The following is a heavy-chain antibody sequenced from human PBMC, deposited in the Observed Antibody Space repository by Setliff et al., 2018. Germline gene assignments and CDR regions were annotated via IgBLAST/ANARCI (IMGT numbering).Heavy chain of an antibody. D-gene: IGHD6-19*01. CDR3: VTDQKWLVLSSGHDAFDI. Sequence: GASVKVSCKVSGYTLTELSMHWVRQAPGEGLEWMGGFDLEDGETIYAQRFQGRVTMTEDTSTDTAYMELSSLRSEDTAMYYCVTDQKWLVLSSGHDAFDIWGQGTMVTVSS. CDR1: GYTLTELS. J-gene: IGHJ3*02. CDR2: FDLEDGET. V-gene: IGHV1-24*01.